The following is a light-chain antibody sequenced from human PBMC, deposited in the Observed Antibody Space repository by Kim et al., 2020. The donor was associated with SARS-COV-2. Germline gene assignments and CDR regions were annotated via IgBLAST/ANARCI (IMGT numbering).Light chain of an antibody. CDR2: GAS. J-gene: IGKJ1*01. Sequence: SPGERATLACRASQSVSRGYLAWYQQKPGQAPRLLIYGASSRATGVPDRFSGSGSGTDFILTISRLEPEDLAVYYCQQYNVSPWTFGQGTKVDIK. CDR3: QQYNVSPWT. V-gene: IGKV3-20*01. CDR1: QSVSRGY.